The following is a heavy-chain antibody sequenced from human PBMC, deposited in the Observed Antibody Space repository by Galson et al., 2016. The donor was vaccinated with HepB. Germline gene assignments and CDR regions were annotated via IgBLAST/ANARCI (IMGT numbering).Heavy chain of an antibody. J-gene: IGHJ6*02. CDR3: ARANYYGMDV. CDR1: GGSVSSLY. V-gene: IGHV4-59*02. Sequence: ETLSLTCAVSGGSVSSLYCNWVRQSPGKGLEWIGYIHYSGRSNSNSSLKSRVTMSVDTSKNQFSLKLSSVTTADAAVYYCARANYYGMDVWGQGTTVTVSS. CDR2: IHYSGRS.